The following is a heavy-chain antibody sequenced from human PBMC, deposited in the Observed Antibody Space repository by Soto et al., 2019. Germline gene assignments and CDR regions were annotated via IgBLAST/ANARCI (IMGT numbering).Heavy chain of an antibody. V-gene: IGHV3-9*01. CDR2: ISWNSGSI. D-gene: IGHD2-15*01. Sequence: EVQLVESGGGLVQPGRSLRLSYAASGFTFDDYAMHWVRQAPGKGLEWVSGISWNSGSIGYADSVKGRFTISRDNAKNSLYLQMNSLRAEDTALYYCAKDMVPYCSGGSCYSGFGAFDIWGQGTMVTVSS. CDR1: GFTFDDYA. J-gene: IGHJ3*02. CDR3: AKDMVPYCSGGSCYSGFGAFDI.